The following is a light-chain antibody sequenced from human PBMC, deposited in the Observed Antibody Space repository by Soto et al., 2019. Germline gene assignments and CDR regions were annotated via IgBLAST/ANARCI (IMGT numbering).Light chain of an antibody. J-gene: IGLJ2*01. CDR3: GTWDSSLSAVV. V-gene: IGLV1-51*01. Sequence: QSVLTQPPSVSAATGLKVTISCSGGSSNIGNNYVSWYQQLPGTAPKLLIYANNKRPSGIPDRLSGSKSGTSATLGITGLQTGDEAYYYCGTWDSSLSAVVFGGGTKLTV. CDR2: ANN. CDR1: SSNIGNNY.